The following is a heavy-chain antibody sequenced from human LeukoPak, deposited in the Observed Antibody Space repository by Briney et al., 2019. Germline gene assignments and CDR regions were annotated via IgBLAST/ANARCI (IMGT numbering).Heavy chain of an antibody. V-gene: IGHV3-21*01. CDR1: GFTVSSNY. Sequence: GGSLRLSCAASGFTVSSNYMSWVRQAPGKGLEWVSSISSSSSYIYYADSVKGRFTISRDNAKNSLYLQMNSLRAEDTAVYYCARSSGSWSFYWGQGTLVTVS. D-gene: IGHD6-13*01. CDR3: ARSSGSWSFY. J-gene: IGHJ4*02. CDR2: ISSSSSYI.